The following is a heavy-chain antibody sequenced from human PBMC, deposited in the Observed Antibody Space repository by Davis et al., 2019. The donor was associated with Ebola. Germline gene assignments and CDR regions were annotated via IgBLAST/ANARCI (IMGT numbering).Heavy chain of an antibody. D-gene: IGHD5-12*01. Sequence: PGGSLRLSCEASGFSVSDNYMNWVRQAPGKGLEWVSYISSSSSTIYYADPVKGRFTISRDNAKNSLYLQMNSLRDEDTAVYYCARWTATDRAFDIWGQGTMVTVSS. J-gene: IGHJ3*02. V-gene: IGHV3-48*02. CDR1: GFSVSDNY. CDR3: ARWTATDRAFDI. CDR2: ISSSSSTI.